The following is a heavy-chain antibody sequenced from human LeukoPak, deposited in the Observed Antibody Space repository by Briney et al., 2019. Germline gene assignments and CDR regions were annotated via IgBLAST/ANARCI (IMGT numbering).Heavy chain of an antibody. V-gene: IGHV1-2*02. J-gene: IGHJ5*02. CDR2: INPNSGGT. Sequence: ASVKVSCXASGYTFTGYYMHWVRQAHGQGLEWMAWINPNSGGTNYAQKFQGRVTMTRDTSISTAYMELSRLRSDDTAVYYCAREIRDSGSYYDWFDPWGQGTLVTVSS. CDR3: AREIRDSGSYYDWFDP. CDR1: GYTFTGYY. D-gene: IGHD1-26*01.